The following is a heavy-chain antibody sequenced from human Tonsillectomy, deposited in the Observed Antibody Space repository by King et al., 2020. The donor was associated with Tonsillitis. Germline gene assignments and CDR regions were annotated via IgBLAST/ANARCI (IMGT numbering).Heavy chain of an antibody. CDR2: IWYDGSNK. V-gene: IGHV3-33*01. J-gene: IGHJ4*02. CDR1: GFTFSSYG. CDR3: ARDRGEMATLDY. Sequence: VQLVESGGGVVQPGRSLRLSCAASGFTFSSYGMHWVRQAPGKGLEWGAGIWYDGSNKDYAYSVKSRLTISRDNFKNTLYLQMNSLRAEDTAVYYCARDRGEMATLDYWGQGTLVTVSS. D-gene: IGHD5-24*01.